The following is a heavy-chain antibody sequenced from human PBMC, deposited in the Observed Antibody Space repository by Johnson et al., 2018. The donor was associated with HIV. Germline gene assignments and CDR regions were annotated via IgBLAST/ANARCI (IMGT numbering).Heavy chain of an antibody. V-gene: IGHV3-30*14. D-gene: IGHD5-18*01. CDR2: ISYDGSNK. Sequence: QVQLVESGGGVVQPGRSLRLSCAASGFTFSSYAMHCVRQAPGKGLEWVAVISYDGSNKYYADSVKGRFTISRENAKNSLYLQMNSLRAGDTAVYYCARGRGVGRPIQKWLGAAFDIWGQGTMVTVSS. CDR3: ARGRGVGRPIQKWLGAAFDI. J-gene: IGHJ3*02. CDR1: GFTFSSYA.